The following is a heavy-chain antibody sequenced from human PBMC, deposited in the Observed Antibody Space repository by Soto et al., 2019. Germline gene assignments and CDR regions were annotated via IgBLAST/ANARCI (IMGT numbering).Heavy chain of an antibody. D-gene: IGHD4-17*01. V-gene: IGHV3-73*01. CDR3: TFTGTTFSPDY. CDR1: GLTFSGSA. J-gene: IGHJ4*02. CDR2: IRSTANSYGT. Sequence: GSLRLACFASGLTFSGSAMHWVRQASGKGLEWVGRIRSTANSYGTTYAASVRGRFTISRDASKNTAYRQMNRLKTEDPAVYYCTFTGTTFSPDYWGKGIRETVS.